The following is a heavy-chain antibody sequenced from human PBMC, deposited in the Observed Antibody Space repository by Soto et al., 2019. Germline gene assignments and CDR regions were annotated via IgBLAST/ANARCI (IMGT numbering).Heavy chain of an antibody. CDR2: IWYDGSNK. Sequence: GGSLRLSCAASGFTFSTYGMHWVRQAPGKGLEWVAVIWYDGSNKYYADSVKGRFTISRDNSKNTLYLQMNSLRAEDTAVYYCARGNYENSGYLDYWGQGTLVTVSS. CDR3: ARGNYENSGYLDY. D-gene: IGHD3-22*01. V-gene: IGHV3-33*01. CDR1: GFTFSTYG. J-gene: IGHJ4*02.